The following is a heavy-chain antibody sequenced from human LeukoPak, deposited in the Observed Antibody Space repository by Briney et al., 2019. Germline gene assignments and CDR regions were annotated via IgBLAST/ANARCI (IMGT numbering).Heavy chain of an antibody. V-gene: IGHV4-34*01. CDR2: INHSGST. CDR1: GGSFSGYY. CDR3: ARGRYFDY. J-gene: IGHJ4*02. Sequence: SETLSLTCAVYGGSFSGYYWSWIRQPPGKGLEWIGEINHSGSTNYNPSLKSRVTISVDTSKNQFSLKLSSVTAADTAVYYCARGRYFDYWGQGTLVTVSS.